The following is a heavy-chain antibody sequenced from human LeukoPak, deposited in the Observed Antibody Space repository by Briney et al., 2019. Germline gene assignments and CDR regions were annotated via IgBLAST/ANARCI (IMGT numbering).Heavy chain of an antibody. J-gene: IGHJ4*02. CDR2: IYYSGST. V-gene: IGHV4-59*01. CDR3: ARVTGYMIEDYFDY. CDR1: RGSISRYY. D-gene: IGHD3-9*01. Sequence: PSETLSLTRTLSRGSISRYYWSWIRQPPPKGVAWIGYIYYSGSTNYNPPLQSRATISVDRPKQQFFLKLNSVTAADTAVHYWARVTGYMIEDYFDYWGQGILVTVSS.